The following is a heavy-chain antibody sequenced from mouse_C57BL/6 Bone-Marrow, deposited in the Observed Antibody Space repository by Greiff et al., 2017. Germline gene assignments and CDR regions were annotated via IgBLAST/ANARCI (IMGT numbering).Heavy chain of an antibody. CDR2: IDPSDSET. Sequence: QVQLQQSGAELVRPGSSVKLSCKASGYTFTSYWMHWVKQRPIQGLEWIGNIDPSDSETHYNQKFKDKATLTVDKSSSTAYMQLSSLTSEDSAVYYCATDSSGYGFAYWGQGTLVTVSA. CDR3: ATDSSGYGFAY. CDR1: GYTFTSYW. D-gene: IGHD3-2*02. J-gene: IGHJ3*01. V-gene: IGHV1-52*01.